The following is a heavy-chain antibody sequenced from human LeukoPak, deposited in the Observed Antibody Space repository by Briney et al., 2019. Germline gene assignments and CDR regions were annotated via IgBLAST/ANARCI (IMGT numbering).Heavy chain of an antibody. CDR2: ISGSGGST. V-gene: IGHV3-23*01. CDR3: AKDQGSISIGPSFAFDI. D-gene: IGHD3-10*01. Sequence: PGGSLRLSCAASGFNISDFWMTWVRQAPGKGLEWVSAISGSGGSTYYADSVKGRFTISRDNSKNTLYLQMNSLRAEDTAVHCCAKDQGSISIGPSFAFDIWGQGTMVTVSS. CDR1: GFNISDFW. J-gene: IGHJ3*02.